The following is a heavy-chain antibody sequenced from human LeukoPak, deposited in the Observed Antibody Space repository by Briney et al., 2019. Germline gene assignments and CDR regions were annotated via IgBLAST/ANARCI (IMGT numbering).Heavy chain of an antibody. D-gene: IGHD2-15*01. CDR1: GGSISSGGYY. J-gene: IGHJ5*02. V-gene: IGHV4-31*03. CDR3: AGRYCSGGSCYSPFNWFDP. CDR2: IYYSGST. Sequence: SETLSLTCTVSGGSISSGGYYWSWIRQHPGKGLEWIGYIYYSGSTYYNPSLKSRVTISVDTSKNQSSLKLSSVTAADTAVYYCAGRYCSGGSCYSPFNWFDPWGQGTLVTVSS.